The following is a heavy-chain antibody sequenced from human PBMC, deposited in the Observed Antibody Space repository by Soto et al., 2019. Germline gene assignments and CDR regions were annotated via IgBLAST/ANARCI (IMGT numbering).Heavy chain of an antibody. CDR1: GFTFGYYA. V-gene: IGHV3-49*03. D-gene: IGHD1-26*01. J-gene: IGHJ4*02. Sequence: PGGSLRLSCTASGFTFGYYAMSWFRQAPGKGLEWVGFIRSKAYGGTTEYAASVKGRFTISRDDSKSIAYLQMNSLKTEDTAVYYCTRALSLSSNFDYWGQGTLVTVSS. CDR2: IRSKAYGGTT. CDR3: TRALSLSSNFDY.